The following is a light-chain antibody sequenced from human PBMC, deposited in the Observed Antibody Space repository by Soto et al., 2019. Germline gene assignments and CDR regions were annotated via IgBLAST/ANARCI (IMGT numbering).Light chain of an antibody. CDR1: SSDVGGYNY. Sequence: QSVLTQPASVSGSPGQSITISCTGTSSDVGGYNYVSWYQQHPGKAPKLMIYDVSNRLSGVSNRFSGSKSGNTASLTISGLQAEDEADYYCSSYTSSSRGVFGGGTKVTVL. V-gene: IGLV2-14*01. J-gene: IGLJ2*01. CDR3: SSYTSSSRGV. CDR2: DVS.